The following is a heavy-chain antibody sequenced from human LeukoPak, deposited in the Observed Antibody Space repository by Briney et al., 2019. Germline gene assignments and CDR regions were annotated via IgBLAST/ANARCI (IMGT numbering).Heavy chain of an antibody. CDR1: GYSISSGYY. V-gene: IGHV4-38-2*02. Sequence: SETLSLTCTVSGYSISSGYYWGWIRQPPGKGLEWIESIYHSGSTYYNPSLKSRVTISVDTSKNQFSLKLSSVTAADTAVYYCARVSIVVVPAATRHWFDPWGQGTLVTVSS. CDR2: IYHSGST. CDR3: ARVSIVVVPAATRHWFDP. D-gene: IGHD2-2*01. J-gene: IGHJ5*02.